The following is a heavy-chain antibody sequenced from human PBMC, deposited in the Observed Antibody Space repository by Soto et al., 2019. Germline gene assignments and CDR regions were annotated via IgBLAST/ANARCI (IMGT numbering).Heavy chain of an antibody. CDR2: IYYSGST. CDR1: GGSISSYY. D-gene: IGHD6-13*01. J-gene: IGHJ6*02. V-gene: IGHV4-59*01. Sequence: SETLSLTCTVSGGSISSYYWSWIRQPPGKGLEWIGYIYYSGSTNYNPSLKSRVTISVDTSKNQFSLKLSSVTAADTAVYYCAREMYSRALGYGMDVWGQGTTVTVSS. CDR3: AREMYSRALGYGMDV.